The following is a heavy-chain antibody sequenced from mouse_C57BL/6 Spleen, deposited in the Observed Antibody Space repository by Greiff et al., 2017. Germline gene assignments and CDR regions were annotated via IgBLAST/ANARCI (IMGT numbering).Heavy chain of an antibody. D-gene: IGHD2-5*01. J-gene: IGHJ2*01. CDR2: ISSGGSYT. V-gene: IGHV5-6*01. Sequence: EVQLVESGGDLVKPGGSLKLSCAASGFTFSSYGMSWVRQTPDKRLEWVATISSGGSYTYYPDSVKGRFTISRDNAKNTLYLQMSSLKSEDTAMYYCARQNSNFLDYWGQGTTLTVSS. CDR3: ARQNSNFLDY. CDR1: GFTFSSYG.